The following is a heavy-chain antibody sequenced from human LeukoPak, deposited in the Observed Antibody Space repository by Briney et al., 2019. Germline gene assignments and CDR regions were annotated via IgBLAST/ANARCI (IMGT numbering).Heavy chain of an antibody. CDR1: GGSISSSNW. Sequence: SETLSLTCAVSGGSISSSNWWSWVRQPPGKGLEWIGEIYHSGSTNYNPSLKSRVTISVGKSKNQFSLKLSSVTAADTAVYYCARGGDQQLVWDYFDYWGQGTLVTVSS. CDR2: IYHSGST. J-gene: IGHJ4*02. V-gene: IGHV4-4*02. D-gene: IGHD6-13*01. CDR3: ARGGDQQLVWDYFDY.